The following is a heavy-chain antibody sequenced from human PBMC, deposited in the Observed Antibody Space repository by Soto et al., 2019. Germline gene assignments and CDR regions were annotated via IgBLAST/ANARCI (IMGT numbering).Heavy chain of an antibody. CDR1: GGSISSGGYS. CDR3: ARTPITMIVVAPYYFDY. V-gene: IGHV4-30-2*01. CDR2: IYHSGST. D-gene: IGHD3-22*01. J-gene: IGHJ4*02. Sequence: QLQLQESGSGLVKPSQTLSLTCAVSGGSISSGGYSWSWIRQPPGKGLEWIGYIYHSGSTYYNPSLKRRVTISVDRSKTQFALKLSSVTAADTAVYYCARTPITMIVVAPYYFDYWGQGTLVTVSS.